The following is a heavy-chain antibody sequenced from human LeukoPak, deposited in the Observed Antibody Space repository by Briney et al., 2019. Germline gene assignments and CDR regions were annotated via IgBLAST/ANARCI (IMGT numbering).Heavy chain of an antibody. D-gene: IGHD3-3*01. CDR2: ISWNSGSI. Sequence: PGGSLRLSCAASGFTFDDYAMHWVRQAPGRGLEWVSGISWNSGSIGYADSVKGRFTISRDNAKNSLYLQMNSLRAKDTALYYCAKDKSYDFWSGYYFDYWGQGTLVTVSS. J-gene: IGHJ4*02. V-gene: IGHV3-9*01. CDR1: GFTFDDYA. CDR3: AKDKSYDFWSGYYFDY.